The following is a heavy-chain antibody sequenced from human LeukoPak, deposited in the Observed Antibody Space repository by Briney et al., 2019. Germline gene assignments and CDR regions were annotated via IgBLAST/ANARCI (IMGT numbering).Heavy chain of an antibody. CDR2: IYTSGRS. CDR1: GASISSGSYY. J-gene: IGHJ5*02. V-gene: IGHV4-61*02. Sequence: SETLSLTCTVSGASISSGSYYWSWLRQPAGKGLEWIGRIYTSGRSNYNPSLKSRVTISVDTSKNQFSLKLSSVTAADTAVYYCARLMLRFDPWGQGTLVTVSS. CDR3: ARLMLRFDP. D-gene: IGHD2-8*01.